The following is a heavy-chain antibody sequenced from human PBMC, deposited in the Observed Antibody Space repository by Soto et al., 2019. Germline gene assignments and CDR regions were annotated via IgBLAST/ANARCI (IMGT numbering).Heavy chain of an antibody. V-gene: IGHV4-34*01. CDR3: VRIRYQLPSSVLWLDP. CDR2: INHVGGT. D-gene: IGHD3-16*01. Sequence: SEILSITCAVYGGFLSDSYWTWIRQPPLKGLEWIGEINHVGGTNYNPSLKSRVTMSVDTSQNQFSLRLISVTAADTAMYFCVRIRYQLPSSVLWLDPWGQGTPLTVSS. J-gene: IGHJ5*02. CDR1: GGFLSDSY.